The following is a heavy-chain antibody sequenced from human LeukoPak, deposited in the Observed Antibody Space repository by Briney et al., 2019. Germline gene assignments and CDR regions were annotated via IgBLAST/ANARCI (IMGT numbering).Heavy chain of an antibody. V-gene: IGHV3-15*01. D-gene: IGHD3-22*01. Sequence: GGSLRLSCAASGFTFSNAWMSWVRQAPGKGLEWVGRIKRKTDGGTTEYAAPVKGRFTISRDDSKNTLYLQMNSLKTEDTAVYYCSSRNYYDRSGPFDIWGQGTMVTVSS. CDR3: SSRNYYDRSGPFDI. CDR2: IKRKTDGGTT. CDR1: GFTFSNAW. J-gene: IGHJ3*02.